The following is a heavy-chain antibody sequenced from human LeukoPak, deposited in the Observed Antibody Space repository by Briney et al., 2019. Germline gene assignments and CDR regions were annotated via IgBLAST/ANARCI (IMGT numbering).Heavy chain of an antibody. Sequence: EGSLRLSCAASGFTFSSYGMHWVRQVPGKGLEWVANIKQDGTEKYYVDSVKGRFSISRDNAENSLHLQMSSLRVEDTAVYYCVRDDFWSGYSRYNWFDPWGQGTLVTVSS. CDR3: VRDDFWSGYSRYNWFDP. CDR2: IKQDGTEK. CDR1: GFTFSSYG. V-gene: IGHV3-7*01. J-gene: IGHJ5*02. D-gene: IGHD3-3*01.